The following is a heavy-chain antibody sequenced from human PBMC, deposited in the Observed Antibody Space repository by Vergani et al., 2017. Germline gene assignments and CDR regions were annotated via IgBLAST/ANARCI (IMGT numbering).Heavy chain of an antibody. Sequence: EVQLVESGGGLVQPGGSLRLSCAASGFTFSSYWMSWVRQAPGKGLEWVANIKQDGSEKYYVDSVKGRFTISRDNAKNSLYLQMNSLRAEDTAVYYCAREALYCSSTSCYLLRAFDIWGQGTMVTVSS. CDR2: IKQDGSEK. V-gene: IGHV3-7*01. CDR3: AREALYCSSTSCYLLRAFDI. CDR1: GFTFSSYW. J-gene: IGHJ3*02. D-gene: IGHD2-2*01.